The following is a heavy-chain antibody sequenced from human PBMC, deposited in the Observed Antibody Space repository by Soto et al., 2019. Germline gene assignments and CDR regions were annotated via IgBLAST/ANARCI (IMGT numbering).Heavy chain of an antibody. CDR1: GFTFSSYE. V-gene: IGHV3-48*03. J-gene: IGHJ4*02. D-gene: IGHD3-22*01. CDR2: ISSSGSTI. Sequence: EVQLVESGGGLVQPGGSLRLSCAASGFTFSSYEMNWVRQAPGKGLEWVSYISSSGSTIYYVDSVKGRFTISRDNAKNSLYLQMNSLRAEDTAVYYCARDGDSGYYDYWGQGTLVTVSS. CDR3: ARDGDSGYYDY.